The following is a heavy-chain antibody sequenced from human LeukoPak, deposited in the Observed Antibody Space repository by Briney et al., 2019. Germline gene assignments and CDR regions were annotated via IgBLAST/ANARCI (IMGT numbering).Heavy chain of an antibody. CDR2: ISSSGSNI. J-gene: IGHJ4*02. CDR1: GFTFGDYY. Sequence: KAGGSLRLPCAASGFTFGDYYMNWIRQAPGEGLEWVSYISSSGSNIYYATSERGRFTISRDHAKNSPYLQLNSMRTEDTAVYYCVGRGVVGLGLGSGIYEEYYFDYWGQGALVTVSS. CDR3: VGRGVVGLGLGSGIYEEYYFDY. V-gene: IGHV3-11*01. D-gene: IGHD3-10*01.